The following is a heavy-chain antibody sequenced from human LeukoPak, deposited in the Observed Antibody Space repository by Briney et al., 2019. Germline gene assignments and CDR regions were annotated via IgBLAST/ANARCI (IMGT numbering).Heavy chain of an antibody. CDR3: ARGGSAAKYYFDS. CDR1: NDSISPFH. CDR2: IFYSGTT. Sequence: SVTLSLTCTVSNDSISPFHWGWIRQPPGKGLEFIGYIFYSGTTNFNPSLKSRVTLSVDTSKNQFSLRLNSVTAADTAVYYCARGGSAAKYYFDSWGQGTLVTVSS. V-gene: IGHV4-59*01. J-gene: IGHJ4*02. D-gene: IGHD6-13*01.